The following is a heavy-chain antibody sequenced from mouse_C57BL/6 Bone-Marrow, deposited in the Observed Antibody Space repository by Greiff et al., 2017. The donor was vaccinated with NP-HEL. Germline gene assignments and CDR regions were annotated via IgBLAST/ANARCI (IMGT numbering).Heavy chain of an antibody. V-gene: IGHV1-54*01. CDR1: GYAFTNYL. J-gene: IGHJ3*01. CDR3: ARWALRGFAY. CDR2: INPGSGGT. Sequence: QVQLQQSGAELVRPGTSVKVSCKASGYAFTNYLIEWVKQRPGQGLEWIGVINPGSGGTNYNEKFKGKATLTADKSSSTAYMQLSSLTSEDSAVYFCARWALRGFAYWGQGTLVTVSA. D-gene: IGHD2-12*01.